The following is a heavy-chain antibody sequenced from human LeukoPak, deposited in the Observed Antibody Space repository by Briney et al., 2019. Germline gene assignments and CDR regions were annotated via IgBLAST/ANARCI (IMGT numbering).Heavy chain of an antibody. Sequence: PGGSLRLSCAASGFTFSSYAMHWVRQAPGKGLEWVAVISYDGSNRYYADSVKGRFTISRDNSKNTLYLQMDSLRAEDTAVFYCARDSDSRMVLTYYGMDVWGQGTAVTVSS. CDR2: ISYDGSNR. CDR1: GFTFSSYA. D-gene: IGHD3-9*01. CDR3: ARDSDSRMVLTYYGMDV. J-gene: IGHJ6*02. V-gene: IGHV3-30-3*01.